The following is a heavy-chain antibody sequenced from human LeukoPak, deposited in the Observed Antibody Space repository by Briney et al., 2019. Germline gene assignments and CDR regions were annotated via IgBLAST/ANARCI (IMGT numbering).Heavy chain of an antibody. Sequence: SETLSLTCTVSGYSISSGYYWGWIRQPPGKGLEWIGSIYHSGSTYYNPSLKSRVTISVDTSKNQFSLKLSSVTAADTAVYYCARDPGDDYGAQGNAFDIWGQGTMVTVSS. CDR2: IYHSGST. D-gene: IGHD4-17*01. J-gene: IGHJ3*02. CDR1: GYSISSGYY. V-gene: IGHV4-38-2*02. CDR3: ARDPGDDYGAQGNAFDI.